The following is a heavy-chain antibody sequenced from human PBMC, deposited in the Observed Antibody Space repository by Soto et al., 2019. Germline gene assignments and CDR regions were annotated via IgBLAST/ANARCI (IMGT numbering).Heavy chain of an antibody. CDR1: GGSISSNSYY. CDR3: ARHKGGYYSGVDG. CDR2: IYYSGTT. J-gene: IGHJ6*02. D-gene: IGHD3-16*01. Sequence: PSETLSLTCTVSGGSISSNSYYWAWIRQPPGKGLEWIGNIYYSGTTYYNPSLKSRVTISVDTSKNQFSLKLSSVTAADTAVYYGARHKGGYYSGVDGWGQGTTVTVSS. V-gene: IGHV4-39*01.